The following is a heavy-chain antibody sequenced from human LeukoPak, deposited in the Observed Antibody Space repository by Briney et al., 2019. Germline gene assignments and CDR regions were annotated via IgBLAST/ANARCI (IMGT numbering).Heavy chain of an antibody. D-gene: IGHD3-22*01. V-gene: IGHV4-34*01. CDR1: GGSFSGYY. CDR2: INHSGST. J-gene: IGHJ4*02. Sequence: PSETLSLTCAVYGGSFSGYYWSWIRQPPGKGLEWIGEINHSGSTNYNPSLKSRVTISVDTSKNQFSLKLSSVTAADTAVYYCARGSLGSGYYLDYWGQGTLVTVSS. CDR3: ARGSLGSGYYLDY.